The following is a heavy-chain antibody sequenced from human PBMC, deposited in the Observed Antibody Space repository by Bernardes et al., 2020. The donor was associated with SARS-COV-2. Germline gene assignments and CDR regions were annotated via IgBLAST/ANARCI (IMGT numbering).Heavy chain of an antibody. J-gene: IGHJ6*02. V-gene: IGHV4-59*08. Sequence: SETLSLTCSVSGASMKYYYWSWIRQPPGKGLEWIGYIYYSGSTNYNPSLKSRVTISKDASKNQFSLNLSSVTAADTAVYYCARHGRYCTNGVCQTYYYYAMDVWGQGTMVTVSS. CDR2: IYYSGST. D-gene: IGHD2-8*01. CDR3: ARHGRYCTNGVCQTYYYYAMDV. CDR1: GASMKYYY.